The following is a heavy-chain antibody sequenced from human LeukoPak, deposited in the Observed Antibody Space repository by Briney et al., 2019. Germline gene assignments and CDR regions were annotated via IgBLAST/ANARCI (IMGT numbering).Heavy chain of an antibody. CDR3: VTGDHSPYYFHY. CDR2: FHPEDDEI. V-gene: IGHV1-24*01. CDR1: GFSLSGLS. D-gene: IGHD1-26*01. Sequence: ASVKVSCTVSGFSLSGLSMHWVRHSPPKGLEWLGGFHPEDDEIIYAQNFQGRVTMTEDTSTDTAYMELRSLRSEDTAVYYCVTGDHSPYYFHYWGQGTLVTVSS. J-gene: IGHJ4*02.